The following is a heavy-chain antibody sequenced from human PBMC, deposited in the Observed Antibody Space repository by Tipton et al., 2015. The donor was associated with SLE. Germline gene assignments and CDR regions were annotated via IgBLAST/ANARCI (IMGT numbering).Heavy chain of an antibody. D-gene: IGHD1-26*01. J-gene: IGHJ4*02. CDR2: FHYSGST. V-gene: IGHV4-59*11. Sequence: TLSLTCTVSSGSISSHSWTWIRRTPGKGLEWIGYFHYSGSTNYNPSLRSRVTMSVDTSKSQFSLKLSSVTAADTAVYYCARGLFGGSYDYWGQGTLVTVSS. CDR3: ARGLFGGSYDY. CDR1: SGSISSHS.